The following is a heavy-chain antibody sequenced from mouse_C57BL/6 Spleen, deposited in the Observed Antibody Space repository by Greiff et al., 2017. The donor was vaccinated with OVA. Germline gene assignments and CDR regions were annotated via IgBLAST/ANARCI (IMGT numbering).Heavy chain of an antibody. D-gene: IGHD1-1*01. CDR1: GYAFTNYL. J-gene: IGHJ1*03. CDR3: ARSGDYYGSNWYFDV. Sequence: VQLQQSGAELVRPGTSVKVSCKASGYAFTNYLIEWVKQRPGQGLEWIGVINPGSGGTNYNEKFKGKATLTADKSYSTAYMQLSSLTSEDSAVYFCARSGDYYGSNWYFDVWGTGTTVTVSS. CDR2: INPGSGGT. V-gene: IGHV1-54*01.